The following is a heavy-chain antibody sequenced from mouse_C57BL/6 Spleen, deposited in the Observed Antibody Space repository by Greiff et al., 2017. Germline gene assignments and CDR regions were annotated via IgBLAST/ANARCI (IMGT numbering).Heavy chain of an antibody. Sequence: EVQRVESGGGLVKPGGSLKLSCAASGFTFSDYGMHWVRQAPEKGLEWVAYISSGSSTIDYADTVKGRFTISRDNAKKTVFLQMTSLRSEDTAMYYCARRGYYSGSSPLDYWGQGTTLTVSS. CDR2: ISSGSSTI. CDR3: ARRGYYSGSSPLDY. CDR1: GFTFSDYG. D-gene: IGHD1-1*01. J-gene: IGHJ2*01. V-gene: IGHV5-17*01.